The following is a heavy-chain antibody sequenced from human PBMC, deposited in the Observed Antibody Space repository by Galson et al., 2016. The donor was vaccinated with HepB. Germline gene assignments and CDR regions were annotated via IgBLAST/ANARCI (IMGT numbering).Heavy chain of an antibody. CDR3: ARSRGAGEYFEY. V-gene: IGHV1-18*01. CDR1: GYTFTNYG. J-gene: IGHJ4*02. Sequence: SVKVSCKASGYTFTNYGISWVRQAPGQGLEWMGWISAYNGNTNYAQKLQDRVTMTTDTSPTTAYMELRILGSDDTAVYYCARSRGAGEYFEYWGQGTQVTVSS. D-gene: IGHD3-10*01. CDR2: ISAYNGNT.